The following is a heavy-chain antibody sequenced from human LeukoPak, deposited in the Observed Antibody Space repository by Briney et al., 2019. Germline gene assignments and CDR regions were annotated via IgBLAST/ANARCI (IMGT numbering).Heavy chain of an antibody. J-gene: IGHJ4*02. CDR2: INQNGSVH. CDR1: GFTFSNYW. CDR3: ARDQGAPGDY. D-gene: IGHD4/OR15-4a*01. Sequence: GXXLRLSCAASGFTFSNYWMRWVRQAPGKGVEWVANINQNGSVHVYVDSVKGRFTISRDKVKNSLYLQMNSLRAEDTALYFCARDQGAPGDYWGQGTLVTVSS. V-gene: IGHV3-7*01.